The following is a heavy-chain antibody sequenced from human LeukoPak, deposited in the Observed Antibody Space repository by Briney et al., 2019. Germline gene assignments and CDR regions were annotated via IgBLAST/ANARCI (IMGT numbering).Heavy chain of an antibody. D-gene: IGHD3-22*01. J-gene: IGHJ3*02. CDR3: ARDGGYFYESMSYYSAFDI. CDR1: GFTFSSYE. CDR2: ISSSGSTI. Sequence: PGGSLRLSCAASGFTFSSYEMNCVRQAPGKGLEWVSYISSSGSTIYYADSVKGRFTISRDNAKNSLYLQMNSLRAEDTAVYFCARDGGYFYESMSYYSAFDIWGQGTMVTVSS. V-gene: IGHV3-48*03.